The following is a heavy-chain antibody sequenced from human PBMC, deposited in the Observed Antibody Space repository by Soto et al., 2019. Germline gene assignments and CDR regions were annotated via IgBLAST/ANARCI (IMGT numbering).Heavy chain of an antibody. CDR3: ARRGTYSSGWDY. D-gene: IGHD6-19*01. J-gene: IGHJ4*02. Sequence: ESLKISCKGSGYIFTSYWIGWVRQMPGKGLEWMGIIHGGDSNTRYSPSFEGQVTISTDKSISTAYLQWSSLKASDTAMYYCARRGTYSSGWDYWGQGTLVTVSS. CDR2: IHGGDSNT. V-gene: IGHV5-51*01. CDR1: GYIFTSYW.